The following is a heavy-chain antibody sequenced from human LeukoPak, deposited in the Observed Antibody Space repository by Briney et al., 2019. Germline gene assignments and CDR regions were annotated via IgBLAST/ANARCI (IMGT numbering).Heavy chain of an antibody. CDR1: GYTFTDYY. D-gene: IGHD2-21*02. CDR2: ISPNSGGT. CDR3: ARDLSFGDCLGY. V-gene: IGHV1-2*02. J-gene: IGHJ4*02. Sequence: ASVRVSCKASGYTFTDYYLHWVRQAPGQGLEWMGWISPNSGGTNYAQKFQGRVTMTRDTSISTAYMELSRLRSDDTAVYYCARDLSFGDCLGYWGQGTLVTVSS.